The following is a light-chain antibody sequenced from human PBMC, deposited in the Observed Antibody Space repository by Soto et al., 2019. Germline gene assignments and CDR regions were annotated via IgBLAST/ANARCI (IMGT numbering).Light chain of an antibody. J-gene: IGKJ5*01. CDR1: QYIGSN. Sequence: EIVMTQSPATLSVSPGEGATLSCRASQYIGSNLAWYQQKPDQAPRLLIYGASTRATGIPARFSGSGSGTEFTLTISSLQSEDFAVYYCEQYNNWPITFGQGTRLEIK. CDR2: GAS. V-gene: IGKV3-15*01. CDR3: EQYNNWPIT.